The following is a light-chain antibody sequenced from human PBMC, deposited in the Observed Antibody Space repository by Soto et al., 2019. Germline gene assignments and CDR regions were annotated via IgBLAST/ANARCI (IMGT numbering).Light chain of an antibody. CDR1: QSISSW. J-gene: IGKJ5*01. CDR2: AAS. CDR3: QQYNSYPIT. V-gene: IGKV1-5*01. Sequence: LQMPSSPYTLSASVVSISTINCRASQSISSWLAWYQQKPGKAPKSLIYAASSLQSGVPSKFSGSGSGTDFTLTISSLQPEDFATYYCQQYNSYPITFGQGKRREIK.